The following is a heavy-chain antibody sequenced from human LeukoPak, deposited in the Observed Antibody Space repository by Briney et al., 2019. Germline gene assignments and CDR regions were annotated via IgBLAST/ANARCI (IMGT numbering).Heavy chain of an antibody. CDR3: ARGGSVTMVRGVIIPYYYYGMDV. CDR1: GGSISSGGYS. CDR2: IYYSGST. Sequence: SQTLSLTCTVSGGSISSGGYSWSWIRQHPGKGLEWIGYIYYSGSTYYNPSLKSRVTISVDTSKNQFSLKLSSVTAADTAVYYCARGGSVTMVRGVIIPYYYYGMDVWGQGTTVTVSS. V-gene: IGHV4-31*03. J-gene: IGHJ6*02. D-gene: IGHD3-10*01.